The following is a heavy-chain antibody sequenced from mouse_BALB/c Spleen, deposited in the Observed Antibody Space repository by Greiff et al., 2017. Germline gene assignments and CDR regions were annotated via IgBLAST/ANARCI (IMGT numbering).Heavy chain of an antibody. J-gene: IGHJ1*01. V-gene: IGHV14-3*02. D-gene: IGHD2-1*01. Sequence: VQLQQSGAELVKPGASVKLSCTASGFNIKDTYMHWVKQRPEQGLEWIGRIDPANGNTKYDPKFQGKATITADTSSNTAYLQLSSLTSEDTAVYYCARWDKLRYFDVWGAGTTVTVSS. CDR1: GFNIKDTY. CDR3: ARWDKLRYFDV. CDR2: IDPANGNT.